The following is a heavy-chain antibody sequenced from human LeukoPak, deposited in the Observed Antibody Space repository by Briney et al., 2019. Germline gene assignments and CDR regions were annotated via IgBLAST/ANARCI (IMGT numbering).Heavy chain of an antibody. Sequence: SETLSLTCTVSGGSISSSSYYWGWIRQPPGKGLEWIGSIYYSGSTYYNPSLKSRVTISVDTSKNQFSLKLSSVTAADTAVYYCARGSPKAHYYGSGSYYSNYFDYWGQGTLVTVSS. V-gene: IGHV4-39*07. CDR2: IYYSGST. J-gene: IGHJ4*02. D-gene: IGHD3-10*01. CDR1: GGSISSSSYY. CDR3: ARGSPKAHYYGSGSYYSNYFDY.